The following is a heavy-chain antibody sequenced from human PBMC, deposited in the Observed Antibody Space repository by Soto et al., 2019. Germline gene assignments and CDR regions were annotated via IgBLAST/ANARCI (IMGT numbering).Heavy chain of an antibody. J-gene: IGHJ4*02. CDR1: GFTFSTSW. Sequence: PGGSLRLSCAASGFTFSTSWMSWVRQAPGKGLEWVATIKEDGSEKYYVDSVKGRFTVSRGNARNSLYLQLNSLRGEDTAVYYCAKGDYFDRRFDYWGQGTLVTVSS. CDR3: AKGDYFDRRFDY. CDR2: IKEDGSEK. D-gene: IGHD3-9*01. V-gene: IGHV3-7*03.